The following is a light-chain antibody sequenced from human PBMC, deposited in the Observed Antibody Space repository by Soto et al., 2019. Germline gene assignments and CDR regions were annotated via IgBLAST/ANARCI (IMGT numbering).Light chain of an antibody. V-gene: IGKV3-20*01. CDR1: QSVSSSY. CDR2: DAS. J-gene: IGKJ5*01. Sequence: EIVLTQSPGTLSLSPGERATLSCRASQSVSSSYLAWYQQKPGQAPRLLIYDASSRATGIPDRFSGSVSGTDFTLTISRLEPEDFAVYYCQQYGSSPTFGQGTRLEIK. CDR3: QQYGSSPT.